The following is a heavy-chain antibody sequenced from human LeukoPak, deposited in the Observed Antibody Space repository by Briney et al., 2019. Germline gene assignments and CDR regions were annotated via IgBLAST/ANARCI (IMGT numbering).Heavy chain of an antibody. V-gene: IGHV4-39*01. Sequence: PSETLSLTCTVSGGSISSTSYFWGRIRQPPGKGLEWIGTIFYSGTTYYNPSLKSRVTISVDASKNQFSLKLSSVTAADTAVYYCARVVRPAVTIFGVATRPVYYYMDVWGKGTTVTVSS. D-gene: IGHD3-3*01. J-gene: IGHJ6*03. CDR2: IFYSGTT. CDR3: ARVVRPAVTIFGVATRPVYYYMDV. CDR1: GGSISSTSYF.